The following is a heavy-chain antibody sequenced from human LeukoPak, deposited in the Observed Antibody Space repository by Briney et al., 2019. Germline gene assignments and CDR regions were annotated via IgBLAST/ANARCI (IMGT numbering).Heavy chain of an antibody. CDR1: GGSISSGRYY. V-gene: IGHV4-61*02. Sequence: SETLSLTCTVSGGSISSGRYYWTWIRQPAGKGLEWIGRIYTSGSTNYNPSLKSRVTISLDTSKNHFSLKLSSVTAADTAVYYCASGEVMVRGVMTYWGQGTLVAVSS. CDR3: ASGEVMVRGVMTY. J-gene: IGHJ4*02. D-gene: IGHD3-10*01. CDR2: IYTSGST.